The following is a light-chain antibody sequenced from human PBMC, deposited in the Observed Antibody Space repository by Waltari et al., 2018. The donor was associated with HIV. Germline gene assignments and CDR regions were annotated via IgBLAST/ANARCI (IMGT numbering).Light chain of an antibody. CDR1: SGSIASNY. J-gene: IGLJ2*01. Sequence: NLMLTQPRSVSGSPGNTVTISCTRSSGSIASNYVQWFHQRPGSAPTTVIFEEDHRPSGVPDRFSGSIDSSSNSASLTISGLQTEDEGDYYCQSYDVTTVVFGGGTRLTVL. CDR3: QSYDVTTVV. CDR2: EED. V-gene: IGLV6-57*03.